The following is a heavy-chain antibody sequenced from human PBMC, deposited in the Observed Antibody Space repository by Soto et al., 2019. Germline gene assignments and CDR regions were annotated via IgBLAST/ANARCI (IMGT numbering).Heavy chain of an antibody. CDR1: GYTFTGYY. D-gene: IGHD3-10*01. CDR2: INPNSGGT. Sequence: ASVKVSCKASGYTFTGYYMHWVRQAPGQGLEWMGWINPNSGGTNYAQKFQGWVTMTRDTSISTAYMELSRLRSDDTAVYYCARGGWFGENNWFDPWGQGTLVTVSS. CDR3: ARGGWFGENNWFDP. J-gene: IGHJ5*02. V-gene: IGHV1-2*04.